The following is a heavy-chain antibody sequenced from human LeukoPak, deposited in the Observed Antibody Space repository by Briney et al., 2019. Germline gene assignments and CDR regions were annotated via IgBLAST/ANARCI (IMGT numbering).Heavy chain of an antibody. Sequence: ASVKVSCKASGYTFTGYYMHWVRQAPGQGLEWMGWINPNSGGTNYAQKFQGRVTMTRDTSISTAYMELSRLRSEDTAVYYCARVSGGYYDSSGSDYWGQGTLVTVSS. D-gene: IGHD3-22*01. CDR1: GYTFTGYY. CDR2: INPNSGGT. V-gene: IGHV1-2*02. J-gene: IGHJ4*02. CDR3: ARVSGGYYDSSGSDY.